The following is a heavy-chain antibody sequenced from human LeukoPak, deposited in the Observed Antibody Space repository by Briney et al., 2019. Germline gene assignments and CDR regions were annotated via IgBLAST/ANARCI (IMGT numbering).Heavy chain of an antibody. CDR2: IYSGGST. J-gene: IGHJ4*02. CDR3: VKDTIFTVDPFDY. D-gene: IGHD3-3*02. Sequence: PGGSLRLSCAASGFTVSSNYMSWVRQAPGKGLEWVSVIYSGGSTYYADSVKGRFTISRDNSKNTLYLQMSNLRDEDTAVYYCVKDTIFTVDPFDYWGQGTLVTVSS. V-gene: IGHV3-66*01. CDR1: GFTVSSNY.